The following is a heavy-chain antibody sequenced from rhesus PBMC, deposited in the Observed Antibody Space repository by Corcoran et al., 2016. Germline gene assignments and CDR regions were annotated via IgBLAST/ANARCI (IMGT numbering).Heavy chain of an antibody. J-gene: IGHJ6*01. CDR1: GGSISDSYR. CDR3: AKTHKPYSWNNVVGLDS. D-gene: IGHD1-20*01. V-gene: IGHV4S10*01. Sequence: QLQLQESGPGVVKPSETLSLTCADSGGSISDSYRWSWIRQPPGKGLEWIGYIYGNSTITNYTPSLKSRVTSSKDTSKNQCCLKLSSVTAADTAVYYCAKTHKPYSWNNVVGLDSWGQGVVVTVSS. CDR2: IYGNSTIT.